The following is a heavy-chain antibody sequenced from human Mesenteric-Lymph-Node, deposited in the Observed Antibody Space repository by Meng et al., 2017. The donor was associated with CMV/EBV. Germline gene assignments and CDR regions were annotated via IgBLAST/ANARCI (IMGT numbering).Heavy chain of an antibody. CDR2: INNSGST. J-gene: IGHJ4*02. CDR1: VSGYY. V-gene: IGHV4-34*01. D-gene: IGHD2-2*01. CDR3: ARGDIVVVPAALKVAYYFDY. Sequence: VSGYYWTWIRQPPGKGLEWIGEINNSGSTNYNPSLKSRVTISVETSKNQFSLRLSSVTAADTAVYYCARGDIVVVPAALKVAYYFDYWGQGTLVTVSS.